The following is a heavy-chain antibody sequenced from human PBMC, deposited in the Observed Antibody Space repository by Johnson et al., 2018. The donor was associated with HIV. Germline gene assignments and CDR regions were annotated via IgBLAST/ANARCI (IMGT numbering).Heavy chain of an antibody. J-gene: IGHJ3*02. CDR1: GFTFSTSP. CDR2: ISGGGGRT. Sequence: VQLVESGGALVQPGGSLRLSCAASGFTFSTSPMSWVRQVPGKGLEWVSSISGGGGRTYYADSVKGRFTISRDNSKNTLYLQMNSLRAEDTAVYYCAKDCGRWLQSDAFDIWGQGTMVTVSS. D-gene: IGHD5-24*01. CDR3: AKDCGRWLQSDAFDI. V-gene: IGHV3-23*04.